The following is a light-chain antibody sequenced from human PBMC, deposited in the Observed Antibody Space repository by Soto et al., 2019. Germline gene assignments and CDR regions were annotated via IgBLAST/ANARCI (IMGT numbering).Light chain of an antibody. CDR2: GAS. V-gene: IGKV3-15*01. J-gene: IGKJ2*01. CDR1: QSVASN. CDR3: QQYHNWPPQYT. Sequence: EIVMTQSPDSQSVSPGDGATLSCRAGQSVASNVAWYQQKPGQGPRLLIHGASTRAVGVPARFSGSGSGTDFTLTINSLQSEDFAVYYCQQYHNWPPQYTFGQGTKLQIK.